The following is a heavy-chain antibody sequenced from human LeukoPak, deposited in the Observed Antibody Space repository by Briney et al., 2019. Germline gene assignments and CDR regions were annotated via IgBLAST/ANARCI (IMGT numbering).Heavy chain of an antibody. CDR1: GITLSNNG. V-gene: IGHV3-23*01. J-gene: IGHJ4*02. CDR3: ARRGVVIRVILVGFHKEAYYFDS. CDR2: ISGSGGGT. Sequence: GGSLRLSCAVSGITLSNNGMSWVRQALGKGLEWVAGISGSGGGTNYADSVKGRFTISRDNPKNTLYLQMNSLTVEDTAVYFCARRGVVIRVILVGFHKEAYYFDSWGQGALVTVSS. D-gene: IGHD3-22*01.